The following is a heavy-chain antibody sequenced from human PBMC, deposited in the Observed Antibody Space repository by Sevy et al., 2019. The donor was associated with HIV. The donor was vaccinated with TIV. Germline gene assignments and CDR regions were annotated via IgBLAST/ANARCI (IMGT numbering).Heavy chain of an antibody. CDR2: IYYTGST. CDR3: ARELISGRYYGMGV. CDR1: GGSISSYY. V-gene: IGHV4-59*01. Sequence: TLSLTCTVSGGSISSYYWSWIRQPPGKGLEWIGYIYYTGSTNYNPSLKSRVTISVDTSKNQFSLKLGSVTAADTAVYYCARELISGRYYGMGVWGQGTTVTVSS. D-gene: IGHD6-19*01. J-gene: IGHJ6*02.